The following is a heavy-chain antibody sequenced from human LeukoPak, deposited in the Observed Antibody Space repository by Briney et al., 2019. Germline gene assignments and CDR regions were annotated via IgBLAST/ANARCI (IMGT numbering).Heavy chain of an antibody. J-gene: IGHJ4*02. CDR2: ISWDGGTK. V-gene: IGHV3-43D*04. Sequence: GGSLRLSCAASGFTFDDYGMHWVRQLPGKGLERVSLISWDGGTKFYADSVKGRFTISRDNSKNLVYQEMNSLRPEDTALYYCVKGIQLWSGAYDSWGQGTLVTVSS. D-gene: IGHD5-18*01. CDR3: VKGIQLWSGAYDS. CDR1: GFTFDDYG.